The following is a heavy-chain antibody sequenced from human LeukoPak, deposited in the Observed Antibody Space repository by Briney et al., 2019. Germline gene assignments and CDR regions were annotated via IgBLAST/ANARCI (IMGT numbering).Heavy chain of an antibody. V-gene: IGHV4-34*01. CDR1: GGSFSGYY. CDR3: AREPTRSGYSYGYS. J-gene: IGHJ4*02. Sequence: SETLSLTCAVYGGSFSGYYWSWIRQPPGKGLEWIGEINHSGSTNYNPSLKSRVTISVDTSKNQFSLKLSSVTAADTAVYYCAREPTRSGYSYGYSWGQGALVTVSS. D-gene: IGHD5-18*01. CDR2: INHSGST.